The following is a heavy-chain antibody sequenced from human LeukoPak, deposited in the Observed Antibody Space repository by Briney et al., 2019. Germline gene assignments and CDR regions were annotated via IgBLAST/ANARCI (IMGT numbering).Heavy chain of an antibody. J-gene: IGHJ4*02. Sequence: PSETLSLTCTVSGGSISSYYWSWIRQPPGKGLEWIGYIYYSGSTNYNPSLKSRVTISVDTSKNQFSLKLSSVTAADTAVYYCARDLRDYDSSGYHLGYWGQGTLVTVSS. CDR3: ARDLRDYDSSGYHLGY. CDR2: IYYSGST. CDR1: GGSISSYY. D-gene: IGHD3-22*01. V-gene: IGHV4-59*01.